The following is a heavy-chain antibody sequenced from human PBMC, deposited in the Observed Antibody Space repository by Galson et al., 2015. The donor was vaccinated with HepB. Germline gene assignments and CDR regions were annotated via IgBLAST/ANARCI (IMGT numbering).Heavy chain of an antibody. Sequence: SLRLSCAASGFTFSNYWMSWVRQAPGKGLEWVAGIKRDGSEKYYVDSVKGRFTISRDNGKNSLYLQVNSLRVEDTALYYCAREPGGLDIWGQGTMVTVSS. V-gene: IGHV3-7*01. CDR2: IKRDGSEK. CDR1: GFTFSNYW. CDR3: AREPGGLDI. J-gene: IGHJ3*02. D-gene: IGHD1-1*01.